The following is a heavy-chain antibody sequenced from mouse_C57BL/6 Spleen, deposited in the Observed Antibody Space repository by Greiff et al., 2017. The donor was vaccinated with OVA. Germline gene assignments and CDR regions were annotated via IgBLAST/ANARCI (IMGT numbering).Heavy chain of an antibody. CDR3: ASFYDGYDWYFDV. Sequence: EVQLKQSVAELVRPGASVKLSCTASGFNIKNTYMHWVKQRPEQGLEWIGRIDPANGNTKYAPKFQGKATLTADTSYNTAYLQLSSLTSEDTAIYYCASFYDGYDWYFDVWGTGTTVTVSS. J-gene: IGHJ1*03. D-gene: IGHD2-3*01. V-gene: IGHV14-3*01. CDR1: GFNIKNTY. CDR2: IDPANGNT.